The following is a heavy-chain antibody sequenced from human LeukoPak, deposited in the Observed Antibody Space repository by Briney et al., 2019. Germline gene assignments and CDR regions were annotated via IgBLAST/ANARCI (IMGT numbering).Heavy chain of an antibody. V-gene: IGHV4-34*01. D-gene: IGHD2-2*01. Sequence: SETLSLTCAAYGGSFSGYYWSWIRQPPGKGLEWIGEINHSGSTNYNPSLKSRVTISVDTSKNQFSLKLSSVTAADTAVYYCARGPEDIVVVPAARTDAFDIWGQGTMVTVSS. CDR1: GGSFSGYY. CDR3: ARGPEDIVVVPAARTDAFDI. J-gene: IGHJ3*02. CDR2: INHSGST.